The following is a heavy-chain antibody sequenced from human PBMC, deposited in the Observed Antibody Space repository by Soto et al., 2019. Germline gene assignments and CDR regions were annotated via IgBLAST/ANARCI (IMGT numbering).Heavy chain of an antibody. CDR2: ISYDGSNK. Sequence: PGGSLRLSCAASGFTFSSYGMHWVRQAPGKGLEWVAVISYDGSNKYYADSVKGRFTISRDNSKNTLYLQMNSLRAEDTAVYYCAKDWYSSIWYEESYYSYSGMDVWGKGNRFPVP. V-gene: IGHV3-30*18. CDR1: GFTFSSYG. CDR3: AKDWYSSIWYEESYYSYSGMDV. D-gene: IGHD6-13*01. J-gene: IGHJ6*04.